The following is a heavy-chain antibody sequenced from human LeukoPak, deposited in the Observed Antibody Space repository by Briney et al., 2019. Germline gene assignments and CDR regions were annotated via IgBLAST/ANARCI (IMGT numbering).Heavy chain of an antibody. D-gene: IGHD4-17*01. V-gene: IGHV4-34*01. CDR1: GGSFSGYY. CDR3: ARAHDYGVAWFQH. J-gene: IGHJ1*01. Sequence: PSETLSLTCAVYGGSFSGYYWSWIRQPPGKGLEWIGEINHSGSTNYNPSLKSRVTISVDTSKNQFSLKLSSVTAADTAVYYCARAHDYGVAWFQHWGQGTLVTVSS. CDR2: INHSGST.